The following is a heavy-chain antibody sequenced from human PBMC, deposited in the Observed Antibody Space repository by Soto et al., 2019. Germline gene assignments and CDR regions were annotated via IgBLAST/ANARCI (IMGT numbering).Heavy chain of an antibody. Sequence: QVQLQESGPGLVKPSQTLSVTCAVSGCSMSSCDYYWDWIRQHPEKGLEGIGYINYRVSTFYNPSIKSRVTISVDTSKNQFSLKLTSVTVADTAMYYCAGDAPGAAPYWGQGTPVTVSS. CDR1: GCSMSSCDYY. CDR3: AGDAPGAAPY. V-gene: IGHV4-31*11. J-gene: IGHJ4*02. CDR2: INYRVST. D-gene: IGHD6-13*01.